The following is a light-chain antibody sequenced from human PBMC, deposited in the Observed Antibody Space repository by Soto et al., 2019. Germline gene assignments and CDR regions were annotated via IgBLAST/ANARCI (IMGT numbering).Light chain of an antibody. CDR3: AAWDDSLNGVV. V-gene: IGLV1-44*01. CDR2: GDN. J-gene: IGLJ2*01. CDR1: TSNIGTYT. Sequence: QSVLTQSPSVSGTPGQGVTISCSGGTSNIGTYTVNWYQQLPGTAPKVLIYGDNQRPSGVAVRFSGSKSGTSASLAISGLQSEDEADYYCAAWDDSLNGVVFGGGTKLTVL.